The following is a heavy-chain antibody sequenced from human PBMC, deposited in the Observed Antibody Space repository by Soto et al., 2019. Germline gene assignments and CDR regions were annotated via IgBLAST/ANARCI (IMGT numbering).Heavy chain of an antibody. Sequence: QVQLQESGPGLVKPSQTLSLTCTVSGGSISSGGYYWSWIRQHPGKGLEWIGYIYYSGSTYYNPSLKSRVTISVDTSKNQCSLKLSSVTAADTAVYYCAREVVVVAAIDYWGQGTLVTVSS. V-gene: IGHV4-31*03. CDR2: IYYSGST. D-gene: IGHD2-15*01. CDR1: GGSISSGGYY. J-gene: IGHJ4*02. CDR3: AREVVVVAAIDY.